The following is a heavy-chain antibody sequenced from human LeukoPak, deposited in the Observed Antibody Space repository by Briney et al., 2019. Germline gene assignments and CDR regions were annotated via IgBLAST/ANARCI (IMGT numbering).Heavy chain of an antibody. J-gene: IGHJ4*02. CDR2: ISSSGSTI. CDR1: GFTFSDYY. CDR3: ARDSQYNWNYAPASLDY. D-gene: IGHD1-7*01. V-gene: IGHV3-11*01. Sequence: GGSLRLSRAASGFTFSDYYMSWIRQAPGKGREWVSYISSSGSTIYYADSVKGRFTISRDNAKNSLYLQMNSLRAEDTAVYYCARDSQYNWNYAPASLDYWGQGTLVTVSS.